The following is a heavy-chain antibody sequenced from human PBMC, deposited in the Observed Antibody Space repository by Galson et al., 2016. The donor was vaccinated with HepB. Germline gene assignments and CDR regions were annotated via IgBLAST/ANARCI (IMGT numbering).Heavy chain of an antibody. D-gene: IGHD1-14*01. V-gene: IGHV4-30-2*01. CDR1: GGSISSGPYS. CDR2: IYHSGRT. Sequence: TLSLTCAVSGGSISSGPYSWGWIRQPPGKGLEWIGNIYHSGRTYYTPSLESRVRMSLDRSTNQLSLNLSSVTAADTAVYYCARANPHPESAYFHYYMDVWGQGTKVIGSS. CDR3: ARANPHPESAYFHYYMDV. J-gene: IGHJ6*03.